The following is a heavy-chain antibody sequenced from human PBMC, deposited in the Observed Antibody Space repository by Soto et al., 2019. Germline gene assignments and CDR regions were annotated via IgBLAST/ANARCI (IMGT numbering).Heavy chain of an antibody. CDR3: ARGGGSSAKYYYYYMDV. CDR1: GGSISSYY. Sequence: SLTCTVSGGSISSYYWSWIRQPPGKGLEWIGYIYYSGSTNYNPSLKSRVTISVDTSKNQFSLKLSSVTAADTAVYYCARGGGSSAKYYYYYMDVWGKGTTVTVSS. CDR2: IYYSGST. J-gene: IGHJ6*03. V-gene: IGHV4-59*08. D-gene: IGHD6-6*01.